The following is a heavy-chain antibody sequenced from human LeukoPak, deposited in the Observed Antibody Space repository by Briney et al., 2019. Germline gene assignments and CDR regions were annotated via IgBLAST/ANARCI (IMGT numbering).Heavy chain of an antibody. J-gene: IGHJ4*02. CDR2: INHSGST. CDR1: GGSFSGYY. V-gene: IGHV4-34*01. D-gene: IGHD3-22*01. CDR3: ASSGPKQYYYDSSSYYYRY. Sequence: SETLSLTCAVYGGSFSGYYWSWIRQPPRKGLEWIGEINHSGSTNYNPSLKSRVTISVDTSKNQFSLKLSSVTAADTAVYYCASSGPKQYYYDSSSYYYRYWGQGTLVTVSS.